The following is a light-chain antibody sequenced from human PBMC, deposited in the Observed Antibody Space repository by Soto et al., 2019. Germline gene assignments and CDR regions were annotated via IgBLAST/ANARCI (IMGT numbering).Light chain of an antibody. J-gene: IGKJ1*01. CDR2: KAY. CDR3: QHYNSYPEA. CDR1: QTISSW. V-gene: IGKV1-5*03. Sequence: DRQMTQSPYIPSASVGDRVTITCRASQTISSWLAWYQQKPGKAPKILIYKAYTLKSGVPSRFSGSGSGTEFNLTISRLQPDDFATYYCQHYNSYPEAFGQGTKVDIK.